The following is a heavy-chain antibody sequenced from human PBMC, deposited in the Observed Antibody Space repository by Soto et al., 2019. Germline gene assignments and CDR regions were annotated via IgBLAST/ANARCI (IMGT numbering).Heavy chain of an antibody. V-gene: IGHV3-33*01. CDR1: GFPFNSYG. CDR2: IWYDGNTK. D-gene: IGHD6-19*01. J-gene: IGHJ6*02. CDR3: ARPLVAPVAGPYYYGMDV. Sequence: GGSLRLSCTASGFPFNSYGFNWVRQAPGKGLEWVAVIWYDGNTKYYADSVKGRFTISRDNLRSTVYLQMNSLTAEDTAVYYCARPLVAPVAGPYYYGMDVWGQGTTVTVSS.